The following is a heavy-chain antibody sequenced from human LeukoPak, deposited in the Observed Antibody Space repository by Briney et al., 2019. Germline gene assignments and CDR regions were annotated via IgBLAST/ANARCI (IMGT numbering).Heavy chain of an antibody. CDR2: ISGRSSTR. D-gene: IGHD3-10*01. Sequence: GGSLRLSCAASGFTFSSYSMNWVRQAPGKGLEWVSYISGRSSTRYYADSVKGRFTISRDNAENSLYLQMNSLRVEDTAVYYCARVRLDSGTYSLYYWGQGTLVTVSS. CDR1: GFTFSSYS. CDR3: ARVRLDSGTYSLYY. V-gene: IGHV3-48*01. J-gene: IGHJ4*02.